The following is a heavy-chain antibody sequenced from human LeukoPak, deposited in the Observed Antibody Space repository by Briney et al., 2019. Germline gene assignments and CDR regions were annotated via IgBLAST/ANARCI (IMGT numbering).Heavy chain of an antibody. CDR2: ISYDGSNK. D-gene: IGHD3-10*01. Sequence: GGSLRLSCAASGFTFSSYAMPWVRQAPGKGLEWVAVISYDGSNKYYADSVKGRFTISRDNSKNTLYLQMNSLRAEDTAVYYCARGGSGSHLRYWGQGTLVTVSS. J-gene: IGHJ4*02. V-gene: IGHV3-30-3*01. CDR1: GFTFSSYA. CDR3: ARGGSGSHLRY.